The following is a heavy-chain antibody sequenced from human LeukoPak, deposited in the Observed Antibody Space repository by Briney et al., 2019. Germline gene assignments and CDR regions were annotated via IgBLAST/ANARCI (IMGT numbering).Heavy chain of an antibody. V-gene: IGHV3-74*01. CDR3: ARGYGMDV. CDR2: INSDGSST. Sequence: PGGSLRLSCAASGFSFSNNIINWVRQAPGKGLVWVSRINSDGSSTSYADSVKGRFTISRDNAKNTLYLQMNSLRAEDTAVYYCARGYGMDVWGKGTTVTVSS. J-gene: IGHJ6*04. CDR1: GFSFSNNI.